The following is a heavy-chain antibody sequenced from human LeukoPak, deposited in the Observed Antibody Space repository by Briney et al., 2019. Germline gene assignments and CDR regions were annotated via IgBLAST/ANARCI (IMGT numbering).Heavy chain of an antibody. CDR1: GFTFSSYA. CDR3: ARGKQRVVVTGATLDP. Sequence: GGSLRLSCAASGFTFSSYAMSWVRQAPGKGLEWVSAISGSGGSTYYADSVKGRFTISRDNSKNTLYLQMNSLRAEDTAVYYCARGKQRVVVTGATLDPWGQGTLVTVSS. J-gene: IGHJ5*02. V-gene: IGHV3-23*01. CDR2: ISGSGGST. D-gene: IGHD2-21*02.